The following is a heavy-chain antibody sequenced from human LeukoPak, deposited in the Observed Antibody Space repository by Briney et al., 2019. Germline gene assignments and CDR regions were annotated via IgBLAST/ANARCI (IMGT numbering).Heavy chain of an antibody. CDR1: GFTFSSYA. J-gene: IGHJ3*02. CDR3: AKDQELRITMIVVVVGAFDI. CDR2: ISGSGGST. D-gene: IGHD3-22*01. V-gene: IGHV3-23*01. Sequence: PGGSLRLSCAASGFTFSSYAMSWVRQAPGKGLEWVSAISGSGGSTYYADSVKGRFPISRDNSKNTLYLQMNSLRAEDTAVYYCAKDQELRITMIVVVVGAFDIWGQGTMVTVSS.